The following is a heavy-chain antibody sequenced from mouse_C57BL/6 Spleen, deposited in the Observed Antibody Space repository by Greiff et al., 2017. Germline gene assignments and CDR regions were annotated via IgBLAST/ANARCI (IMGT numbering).Heavy chain of an antibody. J-gene: IGHJ4*01. CDR3: ARVVSTYCYAMDY. CDR2: ISSGSSTI. Sequence: EVQVVESGGGLVKPGGSLKLSCAASGFTFSDYGMHWVRQAPEKGLEWVAYISSGSSTIYYADTVKGRFTISRDNATNTLFLQMTSLRSEDAAMYYCARVVSTYCYAMDYWGQGTSVTVSA. V-gene: IGHV5-17*01. D-gene: IGHD1-1*01. CDR1: GFTFSDYG.